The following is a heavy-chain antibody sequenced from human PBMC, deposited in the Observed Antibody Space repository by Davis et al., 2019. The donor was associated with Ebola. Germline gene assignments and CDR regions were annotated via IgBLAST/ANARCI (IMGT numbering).Heavy chain of an antibody. J-gene: IGHJ6*04. D-gene: IGHD4-17*01. CDR2: IYYSGST. CDR3: ARDRGTVTTQRFYYYGMDV. CDR1: GGSISSGGYY. V-gene: IGHV4-31*03. Sequence: MPSETLSLTCTVSGGSISSGGYYWSWIRQHPGKGLEWIGYIYYSGSTYYNPSLKSRVTISVDTSKNQFSLKLSSVTAADTAVYYCARDRGTVTTQRFYYYGMDVWGKGTTVTVSS.